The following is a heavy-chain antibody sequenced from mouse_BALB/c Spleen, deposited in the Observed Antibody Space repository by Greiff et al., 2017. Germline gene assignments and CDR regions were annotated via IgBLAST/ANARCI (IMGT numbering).Heavy chain of an antibody. CDR3: ARYGNYGDYAMDY. CDR1: GYTFSSYW. D-gene: IGHD2-1*01. CDR2: ILPGSGST. V-gene: IGHV1-9*01. Sequence: VKLQESGAELMKPGASVKISCKATGYTFSSYWIEWVKQRPGHGLEWIGEILPGSGSTNYNEKFKGKATFTADTSSNTAYMQLSSLTSEDSAVYYCARYGNYGDYAMDYWGQGTSVTVSA. J-gene: IGHJ4*01.